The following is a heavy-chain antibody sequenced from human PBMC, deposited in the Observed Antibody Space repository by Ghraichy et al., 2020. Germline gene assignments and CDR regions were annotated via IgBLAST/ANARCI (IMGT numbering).Heavy chain of an antibody. D-gene: IGHD1-1*01. V-gene: IGHV3-74*01. J-gene: IGHJ3*02. Sequence: LSLTCAASGFTLSSYWMHWVRQAPGKGLVWVSRINGDGSNLSYADSVKGRFTISRDNAKNTLYLQMNSLRAEDTALYYCARGGSRRNDFDIWGQGTMVTVSS. CDR1: GFTLSSYW. CDR3: ARGGSRRNDFDI. CDR2: INGDGSNL.